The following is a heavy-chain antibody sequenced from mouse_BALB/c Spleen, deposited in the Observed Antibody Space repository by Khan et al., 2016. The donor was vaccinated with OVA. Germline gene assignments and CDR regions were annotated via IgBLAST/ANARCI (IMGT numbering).Heavy chain of an antibody. CDR1: GYTFTTYW. CDR2: INPTSDYT. J-gene: IGHJ2*01. CDR3: ARDRIDY. Sequence: QVRLQQSGAELAKPVASVKMSCKASGYTFTTYWMHWVKQRPGQGLEWIGYINPTSDYTDYNEKFKDKATLSADKSSSTAYMQLSSLTSEDSAVYYCARDRIDYWGQGTTLTVSS. V-gene: IGHV1-7*01.